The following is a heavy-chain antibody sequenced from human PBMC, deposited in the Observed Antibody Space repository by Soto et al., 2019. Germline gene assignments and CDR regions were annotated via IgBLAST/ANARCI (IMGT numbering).Heavy chain of an antibody. J-gene: IGHJ4*02. CDR1: GFTFSRHA. CDR3: AREVGGSSPPG. D-gene: IGHD6-6*01. V-gene: IGHV3-30-3*01. Sequence: QVQLVESGGGVVQPGRSLRLSCAASGFTFSRHAMYWVRQAPVKGLEWVAVISYDGSEKYYADSVKGRFTISRDSSKNPLYLQMDSLGPEDTAVYYCAREVGGSSPPGWGQGTLVTVFS. CDR2: ISYDGSEK.